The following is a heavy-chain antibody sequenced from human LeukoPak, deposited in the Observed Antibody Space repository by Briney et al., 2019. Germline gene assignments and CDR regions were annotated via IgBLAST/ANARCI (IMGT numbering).Heavy chain of an antibody. Sequence: ASVKVSCKASGYTFTSYYMHGVRQAPGQGLEWMGIINPSGGSTSYAQKFQGRVTMTRDTSTSTVYMELSSLRSEDTAVYYCARVGGSSSWYSQYYFDYWGQGTLVTVSS. J-gene: IGHJ4*02. CDR1: GYTFTSYY. CDR2: INPSGGST. V-gene: IGHV1-46*01. D-gene: IGHD6-13*01. CDR3: ARVGGSSSWYSQYYFDY.